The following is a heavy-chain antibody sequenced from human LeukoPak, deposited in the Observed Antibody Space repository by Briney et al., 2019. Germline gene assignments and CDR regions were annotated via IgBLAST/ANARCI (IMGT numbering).Heavy chain of an antibody. J-gene: IGHJ4*02. CDR3: ARGTGYCSSTSCYTLDY. CDR1: GDPISSGDYY. V-gene: IGHV4-30-4*08. Sequence: SQTLSLTCTLSGDPISSGDYYWSWIRQPPGKGLEWIGYIYYSGILCYNPSLTSRVTMSLVKSNNQFSLKLSSVTAADTAVYYCARGTGYCSSTSCYTLDYWGQGTLVTVSS. CDR2: IYYSGIL. D-gene: IGHD2-2*02.